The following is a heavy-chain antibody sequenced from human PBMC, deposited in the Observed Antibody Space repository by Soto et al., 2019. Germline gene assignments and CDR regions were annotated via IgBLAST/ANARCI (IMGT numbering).Heavy chain of an antibody. Sequence: QVQLQESGPGLVRPSGTLSLTCAVSGDSINSSNWWSWVRQPPGKGLEWIGKIYHSGSTNYNPSLQGRSTISVDKSKNQFSLELSSVTAADTAVYFFAGERVDNRGYYFFHFYYLGQGTLVTVSS. CDR3: AGERVDNRGYYFFHFYY. CDR1: GDSINSSNW. CDR2: IYHSGST. V-gene: IGHV4-4*02. D-gene: IGHD3-22*01. J-gene: IGHJ4*02.